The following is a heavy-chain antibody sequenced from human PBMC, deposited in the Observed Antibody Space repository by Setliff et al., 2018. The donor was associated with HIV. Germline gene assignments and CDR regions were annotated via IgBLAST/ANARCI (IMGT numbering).Heavy chain of an antibody. D-gene: IGHD3-22*01. J-gene: IGHJ4*02. Sequence: GGSLRLSCAASGFIVSSNHMSWVRQAPGKGLEWVSSINYSGDRTYYADSVKGRFTISRDNSKNTLYLQMNSLRAEDTAVYYCARDRNYYDSSGYWGYWGQGTLVTVSS. CDR3: ARDRNYYDSSGYWGY. V-gene: IGHV3-66*02. CDR2: INYSGDRT. CDR1: GFIVSSNH.